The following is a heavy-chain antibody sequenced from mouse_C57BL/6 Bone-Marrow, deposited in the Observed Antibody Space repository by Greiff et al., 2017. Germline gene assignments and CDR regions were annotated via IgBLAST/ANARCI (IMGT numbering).Heavy chain of an antibody. Sequence: QVQLQQSGAELVRPGTSVKVSCKASGYAFTNYLIEWVKQRPGQGLEWIGVIYPGSGGTNYNEKFQGKATLTADKSSSTAYIQLSSLTSEDSAVYFCARSKNWDSWFAYWGQGTLVTVSA. CDR2: IYPGSGGT. J-gene: IGHJ3*01. D-gene: IGHD4-1*01. CDR3: ARSKNWDSWFAY. CDR1: GYAFTNYL. V-gene: IGHV1-54*01.